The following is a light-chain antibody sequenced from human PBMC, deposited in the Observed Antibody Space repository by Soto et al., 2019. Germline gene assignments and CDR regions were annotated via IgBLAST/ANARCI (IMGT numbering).Light chain of an antibody. CDR1: QSISSW. CDR3: QQYSSYSPLT. V-gene: IGKV1-5*01. CDR2: DAY. J-gene: IGKJ4*01. Sequence: DIQMTQSPSTLSASVGDRVTITCRASQSISSWLAWYQQKPGKAPKLLICDAYSLESGTPSRFSGRRSGTEFTLTIASVQPQDFATYYCQQYSSYSPLTFGGGTKVDIK.